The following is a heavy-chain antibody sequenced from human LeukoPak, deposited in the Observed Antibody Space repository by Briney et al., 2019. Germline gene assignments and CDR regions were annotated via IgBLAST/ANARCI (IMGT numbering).Heavy chain of an antibody. D-gene: IGHD5-12*01. V-gene: IGHV3-64D*06. J-gene: IGHJ5*02. CDR1: GFIFSTYT. CDR2: INGDGRTT. Sequence: TGGSLRLSCSASGFIFSTYTMYWVRQAPGKGLEFVSVINGDGRTTYYADSVKGRFTISRDNPKNTLYLQMNSLRAEDTAVYYCVGDQVDNVGWLAWGQGTRVTVSS. CDR3: VGDQVDNVGWLA.